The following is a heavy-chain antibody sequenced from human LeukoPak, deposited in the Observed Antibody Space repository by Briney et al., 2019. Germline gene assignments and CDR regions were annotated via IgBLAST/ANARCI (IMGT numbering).Heavy chain of an antibody. CDR2: INPNSGGT. J-gene: IGHJ4*02. D-gene: IGHD5-18*01. V-gene: IGHV1-2*02. CDR3: ARLLVDTAMVKDY. CDR1: GYTSTGYY. Sequence: GASVKVSCKASGYTSTGYYMHWVRQAPGQGLEWMGWINPNSGGTNYAQKFQGRVTMTRDTSISTAYMELSRLRSDDTAVYYCARLLVDTAMVKDYWGQGTLVTVSS.